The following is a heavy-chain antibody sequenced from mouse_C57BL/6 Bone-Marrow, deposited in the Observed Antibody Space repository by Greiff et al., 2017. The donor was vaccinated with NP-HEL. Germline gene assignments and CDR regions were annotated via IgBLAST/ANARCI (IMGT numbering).Heavy chain of an antibody. Sequence: VKLVESGPGLVAPSQSLSITCTVSGFSLTSYAISWVRQPPGKGLEWLGVIWTGGGPNYNSALKSRLSISKDNYKSQVFLKMNSLQTDDTARYYCARDSDYYGYYFDYWGQGTTLTVSS. D-gene: IGHD1-1*01. V-gene: IGHV2-9-1*01. J-gene: IGHJ2*01. CDR1: GFSLTSYA. CDR3: ARDSDYYGYYFDY. CDR2: IWTGGGP.